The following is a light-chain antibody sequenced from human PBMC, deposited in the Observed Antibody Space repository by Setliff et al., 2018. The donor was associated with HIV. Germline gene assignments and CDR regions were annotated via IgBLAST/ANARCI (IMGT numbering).Light chain of an antibody. CDR3: QVWDSSSDHHV. CDR1: NIGSKS. J-gene: IGLJ1*01. Sequence: YELTQPPSVSVAPGKTARITCGGNNIGSKSVHWYQQKPGQAPVLVVYNDNDRPSGIPERFSGSNSGNTATLTISRVEAGDEADYYCQVWDSSSDHHVFGTGTKVTV. V-gene: IGLV3-21*03. CDR2: NDN.